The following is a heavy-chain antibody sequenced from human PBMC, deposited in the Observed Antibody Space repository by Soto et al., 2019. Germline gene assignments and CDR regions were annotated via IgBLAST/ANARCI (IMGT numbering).Heavy chain of an antibody. CDR3: ARDSLPRKYCSGGSCYRYNWFDP. J-gene: IGHJ5*02. D-gene: IGHD2-15*01. V-gene: IGHV1-69*13. CDR2: IIPIFGTA. CDR1: GGTFSSYA. Sequence: GASVKVSCKASGGTFSSYAISWVRQAPGQGLEWMGGIIPIFGTANYAQKFQGRVTITADESTSTAYMELSSLRSEDTAVYYCARDSLPRKYCSGGSCYRYNWFDPWGQGTLVTVSS.